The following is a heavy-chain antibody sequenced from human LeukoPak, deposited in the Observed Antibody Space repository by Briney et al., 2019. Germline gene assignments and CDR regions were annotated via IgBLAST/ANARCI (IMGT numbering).Heavy chain of an antibody. Sequence: ASVKVSCKASGYTFTSYGISWVRQAPGQGLEWMRWISAYNGNTNYAQKLQGRVTMTTDTSTSTAYMELRSLRSDDTAVYYCARGRHFGLDILTGPLDYWGQGTLVTVSS. CDR2: ISAYNGNT. V-gene: IGHV1-18*04. J-gene: IGHJ4*02. CDR3: ARGRHFGLDILTGPLDY. D-gene: IGHD3-9*01. CDR1: GYTFTSYG.